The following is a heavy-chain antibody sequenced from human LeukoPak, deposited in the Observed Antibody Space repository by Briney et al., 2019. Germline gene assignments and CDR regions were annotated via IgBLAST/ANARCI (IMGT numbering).Heavy chain of an antibody. CDR1: GGPISTYY. CDR2: IYYTGST. J-gene: IGHJ3*02. V-gene: IGHV4-59*08. CDR3: ARPRASRTYPNDAFDI. Sequence: PSETLSLTCTVSGGPISTYYWSWIRQPPGKGLEWIGYIYYTGSTSYNPSLKSRVTISVDTSKNQFSLKVKSVNAADTAVYYCARPRASRTYPNDAFDIWGQGTMVTVSS. D-gene: IGHD2-2*01.